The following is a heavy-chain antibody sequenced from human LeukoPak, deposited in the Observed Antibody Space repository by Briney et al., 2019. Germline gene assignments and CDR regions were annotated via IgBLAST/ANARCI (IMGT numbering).Heavy chain of an antibody. CDR2: IKQDASFK. Sequence: GGSLRLSCAASGFTFSRSWMSWVRQAPGKGLEWVANIKQDASFKGYIDSVKGRFTISRDNAGNSLYLQMNSLRDEDTAVYYCARDGYGGYLDCWGQGTMVTVSS. CDR1: GFTFSRSW. D-gene: IGHD6-13*01. CDR3: ARDGYGGYLDC. J-gene: IGHJ4*02. V-gene: IGHV3-7*01.